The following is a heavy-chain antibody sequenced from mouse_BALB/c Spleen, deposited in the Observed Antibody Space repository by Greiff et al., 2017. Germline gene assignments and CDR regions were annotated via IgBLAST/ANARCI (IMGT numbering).Heavy chain of an antibody. V-gene: IGHV2-2*02. CDR1: GFSLTSYG. CDR2: IWSGGST. D-gene: IGHD1-1*01. Sequence: QVQLQQSGPGLVQPSQSLSITCTASGFSLTSYGVHWVRQSPGKGLEWLGVIWSGGSTDYNAAFISRLSTSKDNAKSQVFFKMSRLQANDTAIYYCARKGYYGSGPYAMDYWGQGTSVTVSS. CDR3: ARKGYYGSGPYAMDY. J-gene: IGHJ4*01.